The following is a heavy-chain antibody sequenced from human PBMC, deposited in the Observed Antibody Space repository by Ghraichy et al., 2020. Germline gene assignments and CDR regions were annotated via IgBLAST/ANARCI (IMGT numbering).Heavy chain of an antibody. CDR3: ASEEVNMPWR. Sequence: GGSLRLSCAASGFTFSASWMHWVRQAPGKGLQWLANIKEDGSMRQYVHFVKGRFTISRDNAKKSLFLEMDSLRVEDTAVYFCASEEVNMPWRWVQGTLVTVSS. D-gene: IGHD2-2*01. CDR1: GFTFSASW. CDR2: IKEDGSMR. V-gene: IGHV3-7*01. J-gene: IGHJ4*02.